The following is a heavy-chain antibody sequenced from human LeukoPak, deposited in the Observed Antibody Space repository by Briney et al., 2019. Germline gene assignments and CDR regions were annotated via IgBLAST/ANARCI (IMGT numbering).Heavy chain of an antibody. CDR2: IYHSGST. V-gene: IGHV4-4*02. Sequence: PSGTLSLTCAVSGGSISSSNWWSWVRQPPGKGLEWIGEIYHSGSTNYNPSLKSRVTISVDKSKNQFSLKLSSVTAADTAVYYCARVPRVTWFGEYFDYWGQGTLVTVSS. J-gene: IGHJ4*02. CDR1: GGSISSSNW. D-gene: IGHD3-10*01. CDR3: ARVPRVTWFGEYFDY.